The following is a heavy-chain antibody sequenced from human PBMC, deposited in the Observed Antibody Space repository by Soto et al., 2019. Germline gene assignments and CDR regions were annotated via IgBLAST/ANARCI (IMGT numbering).Heavy chain of an antibody. CDR3: ATHLRAICGVVIRLRGMDV. D-gene: IGHD3-3*01. J-gene: IGHJ6*02. V-gene: IGHV5-10-1*01. Sequence: GESLKISCKGSGYSFTSYWISWVRQMPGKGLEWMGRIDPSDSYTNYSPSFHGHVIISAVKSISNSYLQWSSLKASDTAMYSGATHLRAICGVVIRLRGMDVWRQRSTVTVAS. CDR2: IDPSDSYT. CDR1: GYSFTSYW.